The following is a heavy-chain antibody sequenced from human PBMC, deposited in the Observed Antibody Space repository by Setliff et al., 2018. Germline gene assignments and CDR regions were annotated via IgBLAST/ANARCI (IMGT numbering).Heavy chain of an antibody. CDR1: GYTFTGYY. CDR3: ATNSGGNTIDAFDI. CDR2: INPNSGGT. V-gene: IGHV1-2*04. J-gene: IGHJ3*02. Sequence: GASVKVSCKASGYTFTGYYMHWVRQAPGQGLEWMGWINPNSGGTNYAQKFQGWVTMTRDTSISTAYMELSRLRSDDTAVYYCATNSGGNTIDAFDIWGQGTMVTVSS. D-gene: IGHD2-15*01.